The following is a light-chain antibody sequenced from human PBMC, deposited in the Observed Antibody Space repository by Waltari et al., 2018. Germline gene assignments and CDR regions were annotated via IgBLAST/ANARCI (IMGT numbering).Light chain of an antibody. CDR1: GSDVGISNV. V-gene: IGLV2-23*01. CDR2: EAY. J-gene: IGLJ3*02. CDR3: CTYAGSSTWV. Sequence: QSALAQPASVSGSPGQSVTISCTGAGSDVGISNVVPWYQQHPGKAPKLMIYEAYKRPSGVSNRFSGSKSGNTASLTFSGLQTDDEAEYYCCTYAGSSTWVFGGGTKLTVL.